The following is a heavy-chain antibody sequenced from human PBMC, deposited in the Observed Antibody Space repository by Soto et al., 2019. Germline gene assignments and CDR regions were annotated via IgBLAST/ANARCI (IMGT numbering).Heavy chain of an antibody. J-gene: IGHJ6*02. CDR2: IYYSGST. V-gene: IGHV4-30-4*01. CDR3: ARPAYSNYGGYYYGTDV. CDR1: GGSISSGDYY. D-gene: IGHD4-4*01. Sequence: PSEPLSLTCTVSGGSISSGDYYWSWIRQPPGKGLEWIGYIYYSGSTYYSPSFQGQVTISADKSISTAYLQWSSLKASDTAMYYCARPAYSNYGGYYYGTDVWGQGTTVTVSS.